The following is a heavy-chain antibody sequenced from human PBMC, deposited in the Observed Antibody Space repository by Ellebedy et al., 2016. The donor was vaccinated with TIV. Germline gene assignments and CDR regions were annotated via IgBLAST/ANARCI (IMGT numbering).Heavy chain of an antibody. Sequence: GESLKISCLVSGFTIRSNYMSWVRQAPGKGLEWVSTIYAGGTPEYADSVEGRFTFPRDDSKNTVFLQMERLRVEDTAVYFCASLYCSSGSCYIDYWGQGTLVSVSS. CDR2: IYAGGTP. J-gene: IGHJ4*01. V-gene: IGHV3-66*01. CDR3: ASLYCSSGSCYIDY. CDR1: GFTIRSNY. D-gene: IGHD2-15*01.